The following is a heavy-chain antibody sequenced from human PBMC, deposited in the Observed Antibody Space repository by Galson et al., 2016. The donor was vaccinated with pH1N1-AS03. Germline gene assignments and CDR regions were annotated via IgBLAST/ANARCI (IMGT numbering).Heavy chain of an antibody. CDR2: MNPNSDNT. CDR3: ARGLRLGHGAFYI. CDR1: GYTFTSYD. D-gene: IGHD3-16*01. Sequence: SVKVSCKASGYTFTSYDINWVRQATGQGLEWMGWMNPNSDNTGYAQKFQGRVTMTRNTSITTAYMELSSLKSEDTAVYYCARGLRLGHGAFYIWGQGTMVTVSS. V-gene: IGHV1-8*01. J-gene: IGHJ3*02.